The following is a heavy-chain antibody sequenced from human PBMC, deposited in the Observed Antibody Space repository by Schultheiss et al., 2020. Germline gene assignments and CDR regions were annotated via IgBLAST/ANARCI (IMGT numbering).Heavy chain of an antibody. V-gene: IGHV4-61*05. CDR1: GGSISSSSYY. CDR2: IHYSGST. D-gene: IGHD3-22*01. Sequence: SETLSLTCTVSGGSISSSSYYWGWIRQPPGKGLEWIGYIHYSGSTNYKPSLKSRVTISVDTSKNQFSLKLTSVTAADTAVYYCARVHGAWSSGYYDETFDYWGQGTLV. J-gene: IGHJ4*02. CDR3: ARVHGAWSSGYYDETFDY.